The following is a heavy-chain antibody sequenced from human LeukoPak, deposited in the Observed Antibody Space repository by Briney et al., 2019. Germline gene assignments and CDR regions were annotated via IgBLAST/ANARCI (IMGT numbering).Heavy chain of an antibody. D-gene: IGHD5-18*01. CDR3: ARARPYRGYSYGY. CDR1: GYTFTGYY. V-gene: IGHV1-2*02. CDR2: INPNSGST. Sequence: ASVKVSCKASGYTFTGYYMHWVRQAPGQGLEWMGWINPNSGSTNYAQKFQGRVTMTRDTSISTAYMELSRLRSDDTAVYYCARARPYRGYSYGYWGQGTLVTVSS. J-gene: IGHJ4*02.